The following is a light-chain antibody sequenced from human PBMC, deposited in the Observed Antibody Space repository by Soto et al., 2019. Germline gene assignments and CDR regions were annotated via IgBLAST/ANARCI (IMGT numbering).Light chain of an antibody. CDR2: NVS. J-gene: IGKJ2*01. CDR3: QKYNTVYT. CDR1: QNVNSN. V-gene: IGKV3-15*01. Sequence: EIAMTQSPATLSVSPGQRATLSCRASQNVNSNLAWYQQKPGHAPSLLMYNVSTRATGFPARFSGSGSGTEFTLTNSRLQSEDSYIYYWQKYNTVYTFGQGTKLEIK.